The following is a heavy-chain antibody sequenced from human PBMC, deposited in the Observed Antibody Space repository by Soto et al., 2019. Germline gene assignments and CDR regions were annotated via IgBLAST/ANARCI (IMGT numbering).Heavy chain of an antibody. CDR3: ARGLHDYVWGSYRLTEYYFDY. D-gene: IGHD3-16*02. V-gene: IGHV1-2*02. Sequence: QVQLVQSGAEVKKPGAPVKVSCKASGYTFTGYYMHWVRQAPGQGLEWMGWINPNSGGTNYAQKFQGRVTMTRDTSISTAYMELSRLRSDDTAVYYCARGLHDYVWGSYRLTEYYFDYWGQGTLVTVSS. CDR2: INPNSGGT. CDR1: GYTFTGYY. J-gene: IGHJ4*02.